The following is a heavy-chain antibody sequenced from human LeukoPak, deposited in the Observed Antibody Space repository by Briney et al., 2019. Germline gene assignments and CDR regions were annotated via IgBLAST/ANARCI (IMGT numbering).Heavy chain of an antibody. D-gene: IGHD3-16*01. V-gene: IGHV3-48*03. Sequence: SLXXSXAASGFTFSSYEMNWVRQAPGKGLEWVSYISSSGSTIYYADSVEGRFTISRENAKNSVYLQMKSLRAEDTAVYYXAELGXXMXGGVWGXGTTVTISS. CDR3: AELGXXMXGGV. CDR1: GFTFSSYE. J-gene: IGHJ6*04. CDR2: ISSSGSTI.